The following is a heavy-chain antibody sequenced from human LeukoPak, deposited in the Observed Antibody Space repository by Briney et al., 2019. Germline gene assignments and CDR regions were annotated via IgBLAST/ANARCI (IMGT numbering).Heavy chain of an antibody. V-gene: IGHV3-23*01. D-gene: IGHD6-19*01. CDR3: AKNAGYSSGWHLDF. CDR2: IIGSGSST. CDR1: GFTFSNYA. J-gene: IGHJ4*02. Sequence: GGSLRLSCAASGFTFSNYAMTWVRQAPGKGLEWVSSIIGSGSSTNYADSVKGRFTISRDNSKNTLSLQMNSLRAEDTAVYYCAKNAGYSSGWHLDFWGQGTLVTVSS.